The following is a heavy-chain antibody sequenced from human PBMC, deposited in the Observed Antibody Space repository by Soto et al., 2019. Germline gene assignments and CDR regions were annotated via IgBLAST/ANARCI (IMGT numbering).Heavy chain of an antibody. D-gene: IGHD3-3*01. CDR3: ASQGDFWSGYFY. J-gene: IGHJ4*02. Sequence: GGSLRLSCAASGFTFSSYAMSWVRQAPGKGLEWVSAISSSSSSTYYADSVKGRFTISRDNAKNSLYLQMNSLRAEDTAVYYCASQGDFWSGYFYWGQGTWSPLL. CDR1: GFTFSSYA. V-gene: IGHV3-48*01. CDR2: ISSSSSST.